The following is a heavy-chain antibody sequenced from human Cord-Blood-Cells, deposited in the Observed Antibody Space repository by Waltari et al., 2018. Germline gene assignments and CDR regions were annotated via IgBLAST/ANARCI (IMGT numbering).Heavy chain of an antibody. CDR1: GGSFSGYY. V-gene: IGHV4-34*01. Sequence: QVQLQQWGAGLLKPSETLSLTCAVYGGSFSGYYWSWIRQPPGKGLEWIGEINHSGSTYYNPSLKSRFTISVDTSKNQFSLKLSSVTAADTAVYYCARGYNWNYNWFDPWGQGTLVTVSS. CDR2: INHSGST. D-gene: IGHD1-7*01. CDR3: ARGYNWNYNWFDP. J-gene: IGHJ5*02.